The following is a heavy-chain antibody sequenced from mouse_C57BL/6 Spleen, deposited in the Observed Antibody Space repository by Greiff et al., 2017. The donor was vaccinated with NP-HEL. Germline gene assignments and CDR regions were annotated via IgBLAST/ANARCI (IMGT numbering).Heavy chain of an antibody. J-gene: IGHJ1*03. D-gene: IGHD1-1*02. CDR1: GFTFSSYA. Sequence: EVKLMESGGGLVKPGGSLKLSCAASGFTFSSYAMSWVRQTPEKRLEWVATISDGGSYTYYPDNVKGRFTISRDNAKNNLYLQMSHLKSEDTAMYYCAREERGSWYFDVWGTGTTVTVS. CDR2: ISDGGSYT. CDR3: AREERGSWYFDV. V-gene: IGHV5-4*01.